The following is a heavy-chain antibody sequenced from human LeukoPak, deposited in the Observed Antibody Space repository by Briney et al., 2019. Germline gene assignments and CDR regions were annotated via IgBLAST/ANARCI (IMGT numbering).Heavy chain of an antibody. J-gene: IGHJ4*02. V-gene: IGHV4-59*01. D-gene: IGHD6-13*01. CDR1: GGSISSYY. CDR2: IYYSGST. CDR3: ARVVGPPQKHSSSWLYYFDY. Sequence: SETLSLTCTVSGGSISSYYWSWIRQPPGKGLEWIGYIYYSGSTNYNPSLKSRVTISVDTSKNQFSLKLSSVTAADTAVYYCARVVGPPQKHSSSWLYYFDYWGQGTLVTVSS.